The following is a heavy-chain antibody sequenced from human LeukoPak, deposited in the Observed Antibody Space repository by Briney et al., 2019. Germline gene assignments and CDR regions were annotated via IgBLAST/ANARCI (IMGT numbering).Heavy chain of an antibody. D-gene: IGHD5-24*01. V-gene: IGHV3-7*04. CDR3: TRVGYIDEGIDY. Sequence: GGSLRLSCAASGFIFSSYSMSWVRQAPGKGLEWVANIKQDGSKKSYVDSVKGRFTISRDNAKNSLYLQMNSLRAEDTAIYYCTRVGYIDEGIDYWGQGTLVTVSS. J-gene: IGHJ4*02. CDR2: IKQDGSKK. CDR1: GFIFSSYS.